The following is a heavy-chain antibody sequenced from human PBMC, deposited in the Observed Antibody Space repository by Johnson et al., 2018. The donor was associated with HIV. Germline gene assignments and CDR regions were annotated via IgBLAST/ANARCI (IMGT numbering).Heavy chain of an antibody. CDR2: INWNGGRT. Sequence: VQLVESGGGVVQPGGSLRLSCAASGFTFSSYGMHWVRQAPGKGLEWVSGINWNGGRTGYADSVKGRFTISRDNAKNSLYLQMNSLRAEDTALYYCARDRRNYDVSIGYPDYDAVDIWGQGTMVTVSS. D-gene: IGHD3-22*01. V-gene: IGHV3-20*04. J-gene: IGHJ3*02. CDR1: GFTFSSYG. CDR3: ARDRRNYDVSIGYPDYDAVDI.